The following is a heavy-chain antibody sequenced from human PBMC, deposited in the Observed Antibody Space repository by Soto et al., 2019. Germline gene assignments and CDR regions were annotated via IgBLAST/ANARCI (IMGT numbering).Heavy chain of an antibody. J-gene: IGHJ6*02. CDR3: ARGAFLEWLSSYYYYYGMEV. CDR2: IIPIFGTA. V-gene: IGHV1-69*13. D-gene: IGHD3-3*02. CDR1: GGTFSSYA. Sequence: SVKVSCKASGGTFSSYAISWVRQAPGQGLEWMGGIIPIFGTANYAQKFQGRVTITADESTSTAYMELSSLRSEDTAVYYCARGAFLEWLSSYYYYYGMEVWGQGTTVTVSS.